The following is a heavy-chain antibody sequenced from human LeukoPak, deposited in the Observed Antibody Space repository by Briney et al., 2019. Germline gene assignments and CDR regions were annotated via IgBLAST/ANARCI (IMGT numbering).Heavy chain of an antibody. J-gene: IGHJ2*01. CDR1: GGTFSSYA. V-gene: IGHV1-69*10. CDR3: AIAVAGRSNLWYFDL. Sequence: GASVTVSCKASGGTFSSYAISWVRQAPGQGLEGMGGIIPILGIANYAQKFQGRVTITADKSTSTAYMELSSLRSEDTAVYYCAIAVAGRSNLWYFDLWGRGTLVTVSS. D-gene: IGHD6-19*01. CDR2: IIPILGIA.